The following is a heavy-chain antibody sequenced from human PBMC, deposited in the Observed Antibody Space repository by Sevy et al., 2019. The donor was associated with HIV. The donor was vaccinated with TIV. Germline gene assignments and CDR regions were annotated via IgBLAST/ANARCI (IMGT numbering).Heavy chain of an antibody. CDR3: AKVGFTYGFLH. CDR2: IIGSGGST. D-gene: IGHD5-18*01. V-gene: IGHV3-23*01. CDR1: GFTFNSYV. Sequence: GGSLRLSCAASGFTFNSYVMSWVRQAPGKGLEWVSAIIGSGGSTYYADSVRGRFTISRDNSKNTLFLQMNSLRAEDTAIYYCAKVGFTYGFLHWGQGTLVTVSS. J-gene: IGHJ4*02.